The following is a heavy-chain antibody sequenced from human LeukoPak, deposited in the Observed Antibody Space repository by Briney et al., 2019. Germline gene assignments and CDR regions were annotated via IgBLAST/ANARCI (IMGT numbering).Heavy chain of an antibody. J-gene: IGHJ4*02. D-gene: IGHD5-12*01. CDR1: GFTVSNNY. CDR2: IHSGGTT. CDR3: ARDSDSGYGPFAS. V-gene: IGHV3-53*01. Sequence: AGGSLRLSCAASGFTVSNNYMSWVRQAPGKGLEWVSVIHSGGTTNYADSVQGRFTTSRDNSKTTVYLHMNSLRAEDTAVYYCARDSDSGYGPFASWGQGTLVTVSS.